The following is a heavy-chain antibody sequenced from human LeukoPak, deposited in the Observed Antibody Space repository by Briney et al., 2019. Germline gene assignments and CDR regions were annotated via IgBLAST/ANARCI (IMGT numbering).Heavy chain of an antibody. V-gene: IGHV1-18*01. CDR1: GYTFSSYG. D-gene: IGHD5-18*01. CDR3: ASWIQLWLLDY. CDR2: ISAYNGNT. Sequence: ASVKVSCKASGYTFSSYGISWVRQAPGQGLEWMGWISAYNGNTNYAQKLQGRVTMTTDTSTSTAYMELRSLRSDDTAVYYCASWIQLWLLDYWGQGTLVTVSS. J-gene: IGHJ4*02.